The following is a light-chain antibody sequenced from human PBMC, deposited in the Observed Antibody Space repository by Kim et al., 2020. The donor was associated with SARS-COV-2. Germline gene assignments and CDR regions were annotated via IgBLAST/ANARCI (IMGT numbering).Light chain of an antibody. CDR3: QSFAGSAWV. Sequence: GKTVTITCTSTSGFIASDYVQWYQQRPGSAPTTVIYEDNLRPSGVPDRFSGSIDNSSNTASLTISGLETEDEADYYCQSFAGSAWVFGGGTQLTVL. V-gene: IGLV6-57*02. J-gene: IGLJ3*02. CDR1: SGFIASDY. CDR2: EDN.